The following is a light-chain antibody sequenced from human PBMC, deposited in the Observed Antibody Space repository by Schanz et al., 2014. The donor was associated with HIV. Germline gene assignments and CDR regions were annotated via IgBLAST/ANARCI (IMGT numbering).Light chain of an antibody. J-gene: IGLJ3*02. CDR2: DDN. Sequence: QSVLTQPPSVSGAPGQRVTISCTGSSSNIGAGYDVHWYQHLPGTATKLLIYDDNQRPSGVPDRFSGSKSGTSVSLAISGLQSEDEADYYCSSYAGTNNLWVFGGGTKLTVL. CDR3: SSYAGTNNLWV. V-gene: IGLV1-40*01. CDR1: SSNIGAGYD.